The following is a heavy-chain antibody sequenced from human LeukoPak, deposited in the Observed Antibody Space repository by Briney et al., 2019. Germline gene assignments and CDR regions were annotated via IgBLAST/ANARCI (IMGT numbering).Heavy chain of an antibody. CDR2: ISSSSSYI. Sequence: GGSLRLSCAASGFTFSSYSTNWVRQAPGKGLEWVSSISSSSSYIYYADSVKGRFTISRDNAKNSLYLQMNSLRAEDTAVYYCARDSGSYHDYWGQGTLVTVSS. CDR1: GFTFSSYS. CDR3: ARDSGSYHDY. D-gene: IGHD1-26*01. J-gene: IGHJ4*02. V-gene: IGHV3-21*01.